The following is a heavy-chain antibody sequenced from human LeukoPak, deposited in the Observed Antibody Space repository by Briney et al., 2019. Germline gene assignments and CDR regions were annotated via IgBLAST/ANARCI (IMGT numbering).Heavy chain of an antibody. CDR1: GYTFTGYY. CDR2: INPNSGGT. J-gene: IGHJ3*02. Sequence: ASVKVSCKASGYTFTGYYMHWVRQAPGQGLEWMGWINPNSGGTNYAQKFQGRVTMTRDTSISTAYMELSRLRSDDTAVYYCAREIGPYDYVWGSYRSYHDAFDIWGQGTMVTVSS. D-gene: IGHD3-16*02. V-gene: IGHV1-2*02. CDR3: AREIGPYDYVWGSYRSYHDAFDI.